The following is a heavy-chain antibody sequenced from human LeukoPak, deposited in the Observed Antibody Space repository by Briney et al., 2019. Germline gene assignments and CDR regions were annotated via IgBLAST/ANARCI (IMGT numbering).Heavy chain of an antibody. V-gene: IGHV3-53*05. D-gene: IGHD3-3*01. J-gene: IGHJ4*02. Sequence: GGSLRLSCAASGFTVSSNYMSWVRQAPGKGLEWVSLIYSGGSTYYADSVKGRFTISRDNSKNTLYLQMDSLRAEDTAVYYCARDRAWNYFDYWGQGTLVTVSS. CDR2: IYSGGST. CDR1: GFTVSSNY. CDR3: ARDRAWNYFDY.